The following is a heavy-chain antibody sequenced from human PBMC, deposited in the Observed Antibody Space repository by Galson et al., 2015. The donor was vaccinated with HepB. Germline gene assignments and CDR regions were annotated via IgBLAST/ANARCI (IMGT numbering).Heavy chain of an antibody. D-gene: IGHD6-19*01. CDR3: ARDGPKIAVGFDY. CDR1: GYTFTSYA. CDR2: INAGNGNT. Sequence: SVKVSCKASGYTFTSYAMHWVRQAPGQRLEWMGWINAGNGNTKYSQKFQGRVTITRDTSASTAYMELSSLRSEDTAVYYCARDGPKIAVGFDYWGQGTLVTVSS. V-gene: IGHV1-3*01. J-gene: IGHJ4*02.